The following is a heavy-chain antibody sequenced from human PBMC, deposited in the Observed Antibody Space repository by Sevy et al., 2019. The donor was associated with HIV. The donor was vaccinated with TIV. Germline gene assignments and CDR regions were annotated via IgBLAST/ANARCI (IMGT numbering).Heavy chain of an antibody. V-gene: IGHV1-46*01. Sequence: GESLKISCTASEYTFTDYYIHWVRQAPGQGLECMGIINPNGGGTNYAQSFQGRVTMTRDTSTSTVYMELSSLRSEDSAVYYCARVDSCGGDCYYFDYWGQGTLVTVSS. D-gene: IGHD2-21*02. CDR1: EYTFTDYY. CDR3: ARVDSCGGDCYYFDY. CDR2: INPNGGGT. J-gene: IGHJ4*02.